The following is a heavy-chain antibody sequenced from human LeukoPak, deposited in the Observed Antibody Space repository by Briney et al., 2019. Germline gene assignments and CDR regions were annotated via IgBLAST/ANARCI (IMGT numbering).Heavy chain of an antibody. Sequence: SETLSLTCAVYGGSFSGYYWSWIRQPPGKGLEWIGEINHSGSTNYNPSLTSRVTISVDTSKNQFSLKLSSVTAADTAVYYCARGRRVVVITTRGFDPWGQGTLVTVSS. CDR3: ARGRRVVVITTRGFDP. J-gene: IGHJ5*02. CDR2: INHSGST. CDR1: GGSFSGYY. V-gene: IGHV4-34*01. D-gene: IGHD3-22*01.